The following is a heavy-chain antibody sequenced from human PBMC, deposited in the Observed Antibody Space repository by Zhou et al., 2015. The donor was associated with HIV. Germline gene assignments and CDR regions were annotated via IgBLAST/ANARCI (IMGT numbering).Heavy chain of an antibody. CDR3: VRGGGMATFGDY. J-gene: IGHJ4*02. V-gene: IGHV3-30-3*01. CDR1: GFTFSTYA. D-gene: IGHD5-24*01. Sequence: QVQLVESGRGVVQPGRSLRLSCAASGFTFSTYAMHWVRQAPGKGLEWVAVISYDGTNKYYADSVKGRFTISRDNSKNALYLQMNSLRVEDTAVYYCVRGGGMATFGDYWGQGTLVTVSS. CDR2: ISYDGTNK.